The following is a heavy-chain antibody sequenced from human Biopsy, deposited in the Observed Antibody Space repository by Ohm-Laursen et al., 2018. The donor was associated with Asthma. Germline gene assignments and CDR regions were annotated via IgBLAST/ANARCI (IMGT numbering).Heavy chain of an antibody. J-gene: IGHJ4*02. CDR3: ARDMNRDGWYFDY. Sequence: SLRLSCSASGFTFSTYAMHWVRQTPGKGLEWVAVISYDGGNKYYADSVKGRFTISRDNSKNTLYLQMNSLRGDDTAVYYCARDMNRDGWYFDYWGQGTLVTVSS. CDR2: ISYDGGNK. V-gene: IGHV3-30-3*01. D-gene: IGHD5-24*01. CDR1: GFTFSTYA.